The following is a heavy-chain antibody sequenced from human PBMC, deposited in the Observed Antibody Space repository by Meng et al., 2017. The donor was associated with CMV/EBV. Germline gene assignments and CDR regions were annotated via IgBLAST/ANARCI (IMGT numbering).Heavy chain of an antibody. CDR1: SYA. Sequence: SYAISWVRQAPGQGLEWMGGIIPIFGTANYAQKFQGRVTITADKSTSTAYMELSSLRSEDTAVYYCARGPKDYYYDSSGYSNWFDPWGQGTLVTVSS. D-gene: IGHD3-22*01. J-gene: IGHJ5*02. CDR2: IIPIFGTA. V-gene: IGHV1-69*06. CDR3: ARGPKDYYYDSSGYSNWFDP.